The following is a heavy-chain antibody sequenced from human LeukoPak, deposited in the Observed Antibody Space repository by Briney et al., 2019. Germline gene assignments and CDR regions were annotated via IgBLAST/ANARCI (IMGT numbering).Heavy chain of an antibody. CDR3: VRGGSSSGYDY. Sequence: ASVTVSCKASGYTFTTYDISWVRQAPGQGLEWMGWIGAYNGNTDYAQKFQGRVTVTTDTSTSTAYMELRSLRSDDTAVYYCVRGGSSSGYDYWGQGSLVTVSS. CDR2: IGAYNGNT. D-gene: IGHD5-18*01. CDR1: GYTFTTYD. V-gene: IGHV1-18*01. J-gene: IGHJ4*02.